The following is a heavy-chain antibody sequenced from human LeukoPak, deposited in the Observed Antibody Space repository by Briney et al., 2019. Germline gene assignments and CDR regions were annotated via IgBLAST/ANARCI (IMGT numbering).Heavy chain of an antibody. CDR2: IYYSGST. CDR1: GGSISSGGYY. Sequence: SETLSLTCTVSGGSISSGGYYWSWLRQHPGKGLEWIGYIYYSGSTYYNPSLKSRVTISVDTSKNQFSLKLSSVTAADTAVYYCRRDSSTHGHAFDIWGQGTMVTVSS. V-gene: IGHV4-31*03. CDR3: RRDSSTHGHAFDI. J-gene: IGHJ3*02. D-gene: IGHD6-13*01.